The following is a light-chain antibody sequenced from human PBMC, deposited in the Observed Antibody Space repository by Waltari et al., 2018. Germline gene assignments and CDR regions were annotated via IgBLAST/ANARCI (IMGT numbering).Light chain of an antibody. CDR2: LGS. CDR1: QSLLHSNGYNY. Sequence: DIVMTQSPLSLPVTPGEPASISGRSSQSLLHSNGYNYLDWYLQQPGQSPQLLIYLGSNRASGVPDRFSGSGSGTDFTLKISRVEAEDVGVYYCMQALQTPKTFGQGTKVEIK. J-gene: IGKJ1*01. CDR3: MQALQTPKT. V-gene: IGKV2-28*01.